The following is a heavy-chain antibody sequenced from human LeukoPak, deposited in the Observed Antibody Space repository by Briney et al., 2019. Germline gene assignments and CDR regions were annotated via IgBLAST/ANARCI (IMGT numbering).Heavy chain of an antibody. D-gene: IGHD4/OR15-4a*01. CDR1: GGTFSSYA. CDR3: ASGDYGDPPLNY. J-gene: IGHJ4*02. CDR2: IIPIFDTA. V-gene: IGHV1-69*06. Sequence: SVKVSCKASGGTFSSYAISWVRQAPGQGLEWMGGIIPIFDTANYAQNFQGRVTITADKSTSTAYMELSSLRSEDTAVYYCASGDYGDPPLNYWGQGTLVTVSS.